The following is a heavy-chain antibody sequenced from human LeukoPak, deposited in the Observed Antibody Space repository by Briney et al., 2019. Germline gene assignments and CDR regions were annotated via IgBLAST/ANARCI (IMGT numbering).Heavy chain of an antibody. J-gene: IGHJ6*02. CDR2: ISSSSSYI. CDR1: GFTFSSYS. D-gene: IGHD2-15*01. Sequence: GGSLRLSCAASGFTFSSYSMNWVRQAPGKGLEWVSSISSSSSYIYYADSVKGRFTISRDNAKSSLYLQMNSLRAEDTAVYYCARQDGHYYYYGMDVWGQGTTVTVSS. V-gene: IGHV3-21*01. CDR3: ARQDGHYYYYGMDV.